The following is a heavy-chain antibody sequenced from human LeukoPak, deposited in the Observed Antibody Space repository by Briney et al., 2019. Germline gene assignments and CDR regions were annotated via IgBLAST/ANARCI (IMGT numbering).Heavy chain of an antibody. J-gene: IGHJ5*02. V-gene: IGHV1-46*01. CDR3: ATDHSMANTAWWFDP. CDR2: INPSGTGT. D-gene: IGHD5-24*01. CDR1: GYTLTNNY. Sequence: ASVTVSFKASGYTLTNNYMHWVRQARGQGGEWMGVINPSGTGTSYAQKFQGRITMSRDTSTSTVYMELSSLRSEDTAFYYCATDHSMANTAWWFDPWGQGTLVTVSS.